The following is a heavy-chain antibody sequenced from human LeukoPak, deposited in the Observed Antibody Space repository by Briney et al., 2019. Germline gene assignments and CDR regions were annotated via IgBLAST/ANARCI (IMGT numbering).Heavy chain of an antibody. CDR1: GGSFSGYY. V-gene: IGHV4-34*01. CDR2: INHSGST. CDR3: AGYCTNGVCSQ. J-gene: IGHJ4*02. Sequence: SETLSLTCAVYGGSFSGYYWSWIRQPPGKGLEWIGEINHSGSTNYNPSLKSRVTISVDTSKNQFSLKLSSVTAADTAVYYCAGYCTNGVCSQWGQGTLVTVSS. D-gene: IGHD2-8*01.